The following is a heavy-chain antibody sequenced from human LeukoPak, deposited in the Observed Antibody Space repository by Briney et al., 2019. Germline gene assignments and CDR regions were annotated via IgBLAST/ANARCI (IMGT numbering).Heavy chain of an antibody. CDR1: GGSISGYY. Sequence: PSETLSLTCTVSGGSISGYYWSWVRQPPGKGLEWIGYIYYSGSTNYNPSLKSRVTISLDTSKNQFSLKLTSVTAADTAVYYCARASSSIAAAGTPFFDYWGQGTLVTVSS. CDR3: ARASSSIAAAGTPFFDY. J-gene: IGHJ4*02. V-gene: IGHV4-59*01. D-gene: IGHD6-13*01. CDR2: IYYSGST.